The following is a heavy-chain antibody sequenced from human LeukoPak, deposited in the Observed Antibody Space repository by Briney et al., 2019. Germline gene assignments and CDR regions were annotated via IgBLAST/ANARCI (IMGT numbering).Heavy chain of an antibody. D-gene: IGHD3-3*01. Sequence: VGCLRLSSAASRFTFRSYAMSCVRQAPGKGLEWGSASSGSGGSTYYADSVQGRFTIARDNSKNTLDLQMNSLRAEDTAVYYCAKEPRATSFGGDDYWGQGTLVTVSS. CDR2: SSGSGGST. V-gene: IGHV3-23*01. J-gene: IGHJ4*02. CDR1: RFTFRSYA. CDR3: AKEPRATSFGGDDY.